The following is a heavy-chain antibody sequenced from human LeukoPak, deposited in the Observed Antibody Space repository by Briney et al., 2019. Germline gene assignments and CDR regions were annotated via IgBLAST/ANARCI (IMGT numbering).Heavy chain of an antibody. CDR3: ARVDYDFWSGYYTGTAFDI. J-gene: IGHJ3*02. CDR2: IYYSGST. CDR1: GGSISSYY. Sequence: SETLSLTCTVSGGSISSYYWSWIRQPPGKGLEWIGYIYYSGSTNYNPSLKSRVTISVDTSKNQFSLKLSSVTAADTPVYYCARVDYDFWSGYYTGTAFDIWGQGTMVTVSS. V-gene: IGHV4-59*01. D-gene: IGHD3-3*01.